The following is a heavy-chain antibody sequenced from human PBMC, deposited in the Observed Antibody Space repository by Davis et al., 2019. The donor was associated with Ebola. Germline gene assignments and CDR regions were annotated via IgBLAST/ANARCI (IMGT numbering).Heavy chain of an antibody. CDR2: IRHDGSNK. CDR3: ATTAGGRVTLPRGFGAFDL. Sequence: PGGSLRLSCAASGFTFSSYGMHRVRQAPGKGLEWVAFIRHDGSNKYYSDSVRGRLTISRDNSENTVYLQMNSLRAEDTAVYYCATTAGGRVTLPRGFGAFDLWGQGTMVTVSS. CDR1: GFTFSSYG. D-gene: IGHD3-10*01. V-gene: IGHV3-30*02. J-gene: IGHJ3*01.